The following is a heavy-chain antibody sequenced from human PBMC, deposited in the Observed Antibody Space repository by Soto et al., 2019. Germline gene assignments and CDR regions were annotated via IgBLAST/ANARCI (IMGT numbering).Heavy chain of an antibody. V-gene: IGHV1-69*01. Sequence: QVQLVQSGAEVKKPGSSVKVSCKASGGTFSSYAISWVRQAPGQGLEWMGGIIPIFGTANYAQKFQGRVTITADESTSTAYMELSGLGSEDTAVYYWARGGGAGIVVVGSFDYWGQGTLVTVSS. CDR2: IIPIFGTA. CDR3: ARGGGAGIVVVGSFDY. CDR1: GGTFSSYA. D-gene: IGHD2-15*01. J-gene: IGHJ4*02.